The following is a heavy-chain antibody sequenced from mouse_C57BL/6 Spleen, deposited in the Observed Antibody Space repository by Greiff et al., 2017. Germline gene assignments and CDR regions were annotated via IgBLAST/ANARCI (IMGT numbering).Heavy chain of an antibody. CDR3: ARHDDYDGYAMDY. D-gene: IGHD2-4*01. CDR1: GFTFSDYG. J-gene: IGHJ4*01. Sequence: EVMLVESGGGLVQPGGSLKLSCAASGFTFSDYGMAWVRQAPRKGPEWVAFISNLAYSIYYADTVTGRFTISRENAKNTLYLEMSSLRSEDTAMYYCARHDDYDGYAMDYWGQGTSVTVSS. CDR2: ISNLAYSI. V-gene: IGHV5-15*04.